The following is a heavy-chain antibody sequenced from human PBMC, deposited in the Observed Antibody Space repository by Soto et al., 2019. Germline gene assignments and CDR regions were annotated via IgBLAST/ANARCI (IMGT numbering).Heavy chain of an antibody. CDR3: ARTVAYGGNPLYSYYGMEV. J-gene: IGHJ6*02. CDR2: IYPGDSDT. Sequence: GESLKISCKVSGYSFTSYWIGWLRHMPGKDLEWMGIIYPGDSDTRYSPSFQGQVTISADKSISTAYLQWSSLKASDTAMYYCARTVAYGGNPLYSYYGMEVCGQGTPVSVSS. V-gene: IGHV5-51*01. CDR1: GYSFTSYW. D-gene: IGHD4-17*01.